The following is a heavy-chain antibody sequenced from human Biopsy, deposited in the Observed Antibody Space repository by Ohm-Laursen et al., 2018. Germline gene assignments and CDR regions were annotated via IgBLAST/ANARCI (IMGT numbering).Heavy chain of an antibody. V-gene: IGHV4-59*08. Sequence: GTLFLTCTVSGGSISSYYWSWIRQPPGKGLEWIGYIYYTGSTNYNPSLKSRVTISVDTSMNPLSLRLTSLTAADTAVYYCARHAPSYSGSYWRYFDLWGRGTLVTVSS. CDR1: GGSISSYY. CDR2: IYYTGST. J-gene: IGHJ2*01. D-gene: IGHD1-26*01. CDR3: ARHAPSYSGSYWRYFDL.